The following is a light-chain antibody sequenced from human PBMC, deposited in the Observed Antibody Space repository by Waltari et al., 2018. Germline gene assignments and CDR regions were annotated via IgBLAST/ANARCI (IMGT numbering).Light chain of an antibody. CDR3: SSYAGLGPVL. CDR1: SNYVGRYDF. Sequence: QSALTQPASVSGSPGQSITISCTGNSNYVGRYDFVSCYQQHPDRAPKVVISGDNKRPSGVPNRFSASNSGNTASLTISGLQAEDEAHYYCSSYAGLGPVLFGGGTKLTV. CDR2: GDN. V-gene: IGLV2-23*01. J-gene: IGLJ2*01.